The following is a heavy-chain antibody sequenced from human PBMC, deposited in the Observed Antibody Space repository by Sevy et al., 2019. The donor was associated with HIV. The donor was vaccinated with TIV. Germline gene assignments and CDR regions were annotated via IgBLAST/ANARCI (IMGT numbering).Heavy chain of an antibody. D-gene: IGHD4-4*01. Sequence: SETLSLTCTVSYGSISSSSYYWGWIRQTPGKGLEWIGSIYYSGKAYYNPSLRSRVALSIDTSTNLFSLKLRSATGSDTAAYFCTRICDYTNNSYYYYIEIWGKGTTVTVSS. J-gene: IGHJ6*03. V-gene: IGHV4-39*01. CDR1: YGSISSSSYY. CDR3: TRICDYTNNSYYYYIEI. CDR2: IYYSGKA.